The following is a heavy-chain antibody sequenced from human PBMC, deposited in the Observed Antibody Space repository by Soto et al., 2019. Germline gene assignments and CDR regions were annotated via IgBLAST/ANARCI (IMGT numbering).Heavy chain of an antibody. CDR3: AKDARIAVVRTNDAFDI. V-gene: IGHV3-23*01. CDR1: GFTFSSYA. J-gene: IGHJ3*02. CDR2: ISGSGGST. Sequence: GGSLRLSCAASGFTFSSYAMSWVRQAPGKGLEWVSAISGSGGSTYYADSVKGRFTISRDNSKNTLYLQMNSLRAEDTAVYYCAKDARIAVVRTNDAFDIWGQGTMVTVSS. D-gene: IGHD6-19*01.